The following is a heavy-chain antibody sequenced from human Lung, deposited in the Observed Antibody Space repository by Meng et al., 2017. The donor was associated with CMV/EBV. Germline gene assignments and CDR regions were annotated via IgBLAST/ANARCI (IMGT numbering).Heavy chain of an antibody. Sequence: GEXXTISCEGFGYRFTSYWIGWVRQMPGRGLEWMGIIYPGDSDIRYSPSFDGQVIISADKTVSTAYLQWSSLKASDSATYYCARVEMSTSWACDYGGQGTXVTVSS. D-gene: IGHD5-24*01. CDR1: GYRFTSYW. V-gene: IGHV5-51*01. CDR3: ARVEMSTSWACDY. J-gene: IGHJ4*02. CDR2: IYPGDSDI.